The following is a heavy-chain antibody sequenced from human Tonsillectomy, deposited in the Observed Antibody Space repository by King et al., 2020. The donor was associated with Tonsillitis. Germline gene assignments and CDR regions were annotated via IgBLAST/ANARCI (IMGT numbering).Heavy chain of an antibody. CDR2: INHSGSTT. D-gene: IGHD1-26*01. Sequence: VQLQQWGAGLLKPSETLSLTCAVYGASFSGYYWSWIRQPPGKGLEWIGEINHSGSTTKSNPSLKSRVTISADTSKNQFSLKLISVTAADTAVYYCAKVPKSDSGRFDSWGQGSLVTVSS. V-gene: IGHV4-34*01. CDR1: GASFSGYY. CDR3: AKVPKSDSGRFDS. J-gene: IGHJ4*02.